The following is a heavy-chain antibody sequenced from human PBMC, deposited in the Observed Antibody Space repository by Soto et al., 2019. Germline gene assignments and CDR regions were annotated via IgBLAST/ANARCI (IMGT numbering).Heavy chain of an antibody. CDR2: IYHSGST. CDR1: GGSISSYY. Sequence: SETLSLTCTVSGGSISSYYWSWIRQPPGKGLEWIGEIYHSGSTNYNPSLKSRVTISVDKSKNQFSLKLSSVTAADTAVYYCAREGTAMVPNWFDPWGQGTLVTVSS. V-gene: IGHV4-59*12. D-gene: IGHD5-18*01. CDR3: AREGTAMVPNWFDP. J-gene: IGHJ5*02.